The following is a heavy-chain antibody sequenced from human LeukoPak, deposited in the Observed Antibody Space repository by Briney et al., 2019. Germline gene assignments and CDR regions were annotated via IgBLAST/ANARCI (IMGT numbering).Heavy chain of an antibody. CDR3: ARSLGTGTPYLFDY. J-gene: IGHJ4*02. V-gene: IGHV4-59*01. CDR1: GGSISSYY. D-gene: IGHD1-7*01. CDR2: IYYSGST. Sequence: SETLSLTCTVSGGSISSYYWSWIRQPPGKGLEWIGYIYYSGSTNYNPSLKSRVTISVDTSKNQFSLKLSSVIAADTAVYYCARSLGTGTPYLFDYWGQGTLVTVSS.